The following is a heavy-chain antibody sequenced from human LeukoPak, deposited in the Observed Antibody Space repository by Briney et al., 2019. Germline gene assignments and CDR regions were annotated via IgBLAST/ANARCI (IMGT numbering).Heavy chain of an antibody. CDR2: INHSGGST. J-gene: IGHJ4*02. CDR3: ARRKVTRDFDY. CDR1: GYTFTNYY. Sequence: ASVTVSYKASGYTFTNYYMHWGRQAPGQGVEGMGIINHSGGSTSYAQKVQGRVTMTRDTSTSTVYMELSSLRSEDTAVYYCARRKVTRDFDYWGQGTLVTVSS. V-gene: IGHV1-46*01. D-gene: IGHD4-11*01.